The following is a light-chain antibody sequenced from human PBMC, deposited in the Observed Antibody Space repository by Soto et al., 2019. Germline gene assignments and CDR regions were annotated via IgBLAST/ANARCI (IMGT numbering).Light chain of an antibody. CDR3: QQSTNWPHT. Sequence: EIVMTQSPATLSVSPGERATLSCRASQSIGSNLAWYQQKPGQAPRLLIYGAFTRATGIPARFSGSGSGTEFTFTISSLQSEDFAVYYCQQSTNWPHTFGQGTKVEIK. J-gene: IGKJ1*01. CDR1: QSIGSN. CDR2: GAF. V-gene: IGKV3-15*01.